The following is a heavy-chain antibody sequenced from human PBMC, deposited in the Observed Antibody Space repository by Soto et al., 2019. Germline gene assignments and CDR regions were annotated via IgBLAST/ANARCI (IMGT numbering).Heavy chain of an antibody. CDR1: GYTLTELS. Sequence: APVKVSCKVSGYTLTELSMHWVRQAPGKGLEWMGGFDPEDGETIYAQKFQGRVTMTEDTSTDTAYMELSSLRSEDTAVYYCATHRGVTTTDAFDIWGQGKMVTVS. CDR2: FDPEDGET. V-gene: IGHV1-24*01. J-gene: IGHJ3*02. D-gene: IGHD4-17*01. CDR3: ATHRGVTTTDAFDI.